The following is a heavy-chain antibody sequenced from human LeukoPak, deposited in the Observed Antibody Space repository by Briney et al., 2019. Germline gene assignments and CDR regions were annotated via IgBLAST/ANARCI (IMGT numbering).Heavy chain of an antibody. Sequence: GGSLRLSCVASGFTFSSYGIHRVRRAPGKGLEWVAFIRYDGSNKYYADSVKGRFTISRDSSENTLYLQMNNLRAEDTAVYYCARTYYDYWSGPYAFDIWGQGTMVTVSS. CDR3: ARTYYDYWSGPYAFDI. D-gene: IGHD3-3*01. V-gene: IGHV3-30*02. CDR2: IRYDGSNK. J-gene: IGHJ3*02. CDR1: GFTFSSYG.